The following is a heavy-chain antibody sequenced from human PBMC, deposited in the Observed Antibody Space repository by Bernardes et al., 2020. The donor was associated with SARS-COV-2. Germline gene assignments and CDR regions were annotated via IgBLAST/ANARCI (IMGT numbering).Heavy chain of an antibody. V-gene: IGHV4-4*07. J-gene: IGHJ6*03. CDR3: AREMKRVTHYCSSTSCYTYYYYYYMDV. D-gene: IGHD2-2*02. Sequence: SETLSLTCTVSGGSISSYYWSWIRQPAGKGLEWIGRIYTSGSTNYNPSLKSRVTMSVDTSKNQFSLKLSSVTAADTAVYYCAREMKRVTHYCSSTSCYTYYYYYYMDVWGKGTTVTVSS. CDR2: IYTSGST. CDR1: GGSISSYY.